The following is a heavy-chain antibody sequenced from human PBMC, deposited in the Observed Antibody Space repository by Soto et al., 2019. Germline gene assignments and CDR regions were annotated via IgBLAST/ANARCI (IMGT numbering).Heavy chain of an antibody. J-gene: IGHJ4*02. Sequence: QVQLVQSGAEVKKPGASVKVSCKASGYTLNTYGISWVRQAPGQGLEWMGWISANNDHTNYPQKLQGRVTMTTDTYTSTAYMELRSLKSDDTAVYYCARGTYFDYWGQGTLVTVSS. V-gene: IGHV1-18*01. CDR2: ISANNDHT. CDR3: ARGTYFDY. CDR1: GYTLNTYG.